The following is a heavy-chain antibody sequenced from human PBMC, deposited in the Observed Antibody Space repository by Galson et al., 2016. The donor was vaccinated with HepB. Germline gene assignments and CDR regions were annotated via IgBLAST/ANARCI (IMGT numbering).Heavy chain of an antibody. CDR1: GITFSSYG. D-gene: IGHD6-19*01. Sequence: SLRLSCAASGITFSSYGMSWVRQAPGKGLEWVSGISGSGGSTYYADSVKGRFTISRDNSKNTLYLQMNSLRAEDTAVYYCVKEESSGYYRTGDYWGQGTLVTVSS. CDR3: VKEESSGYYRTGDY. V-gene: IGHV3-23*01. CDR2: ISGSGGST. J-gene: IGHJ4*02.